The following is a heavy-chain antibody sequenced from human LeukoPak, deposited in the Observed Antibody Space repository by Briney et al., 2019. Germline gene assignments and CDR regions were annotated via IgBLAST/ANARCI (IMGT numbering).Heavy chain of an antibody. D-gene: IGHD3-9*01. V-gene: IGHV3-66*01. J-gene: IGHJ4*02. Sequence: GGSLRLSCAASGFTFGSYSMNWVRQAPGKGLEWVSVIYSGGSTYYADSVKGRFTISRDNSKNTLYLQMNSLRAEDTAVYYCARDSISHYDILTGPNFDYWGQGTLVTVSS. CDR3: ARDSISHYDILTGPNFDY. CDR2: IYSGGST. CDR1: GFTFGSYS.